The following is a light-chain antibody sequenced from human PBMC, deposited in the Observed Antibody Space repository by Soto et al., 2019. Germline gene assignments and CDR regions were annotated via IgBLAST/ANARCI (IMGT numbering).Light chain of an antibody. Sequence: IQLTQSPSSLSASVGDRVTITCRASQRITTYLNWYQQKPGEAPKLLISTSGTLQRGVPSRFSGSGSGTDFTLTITALRPEDCATYFCQQTDSTPYTFGQGTKMEIK. J-gene: IGKJ2*01. CDR1: QRITTY. V-gene: IGKV1-39*01. CDR2: TSG. CDR3: QQTDSTPYT.